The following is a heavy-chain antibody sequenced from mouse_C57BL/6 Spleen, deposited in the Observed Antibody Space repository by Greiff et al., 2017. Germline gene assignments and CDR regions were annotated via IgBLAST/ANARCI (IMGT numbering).Heavy chain of an antibody. J-gene: IGHJ1*03. V-gene: IGHV1-12*01. CDR1: GYTFTSYN. Sequence: QVQLKESGAELVRPGASVKMSCKASGYTFTSYNMHWVKQTPRQGLEWIGAIYPGNGDTSYNQKFKGKATLTVDKSSSTAYMQLSSLTSEDSAVYFCARGYYDYDVWYFDVWGTGTTVTVSS. CDR3: ARGYYDYDVWYFDV. CDR2: IYPGNGDT. D-gene: IGHD2-4*01.